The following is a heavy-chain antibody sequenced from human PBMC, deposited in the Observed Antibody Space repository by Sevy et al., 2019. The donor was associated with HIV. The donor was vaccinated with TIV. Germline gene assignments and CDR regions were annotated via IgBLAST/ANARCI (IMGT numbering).Heavy chain of an antibody. Sequence: GGSLRLSCAASGFSFNRFWMSWVRQAPGKGLEWVANINQDGSEKYNVDSVKGRFAISRDNPKNSLYLQMNSLRVEDTAQYYWVRDGRFRFCSSGSCYGDAFDLWGQGTMVTVSS. V-gene: IGHV3-7*01. J-gene: IGHJ3*01. D-gene: IGHD2-15*01. CDR1: GFSFNRFW. CDR3: VRDGRFRFCSSGSCYGDAFDL. CDR2: INQDGSEK.